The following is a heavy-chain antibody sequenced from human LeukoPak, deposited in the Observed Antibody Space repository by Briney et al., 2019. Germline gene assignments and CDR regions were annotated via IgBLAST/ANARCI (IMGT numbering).Heavy chain of an antibody. CDR2: IIPIFGTA. CDR3: ARGTTMTTVVTPYFDY. Sequence: SVKVSCKASGGTFGSYAISWVRQAPGQGLEWMGGIIPIFGTANYAQKFQGRVTITADESTSTAYMELSSLRSEDTAVYYCARGTTMTTVVTPYFDYWGQGTLVTVSS. D-gene: IGHD4-23*01. V-gene: IGHV1-69*13. J-gene: IGHJ4*02. CDR1: GGTFGSYA.